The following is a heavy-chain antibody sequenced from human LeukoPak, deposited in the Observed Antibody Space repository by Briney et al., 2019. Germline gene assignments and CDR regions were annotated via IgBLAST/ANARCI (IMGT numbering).Heavy chain of an antibody. V-gene: IGHV1-46*01. CDR1: GYTFSTYY. D-gene: IGHD6-13*01. CDR2: INLSGGST. CDR3: ARDLRSSSWRKKGYYYMDV. Sequence: GASVTVSCMASGYTFSTYYLHWVRPTPRQGLERVGLINLSGGSTSYAQKFQGRVTMTRDMSTSTVYMELSSVRSEDTAVYYCARDLRSSSWRKKGYYYMDVWGKGTTVTVSS. J-gene: IGHJ6*03.